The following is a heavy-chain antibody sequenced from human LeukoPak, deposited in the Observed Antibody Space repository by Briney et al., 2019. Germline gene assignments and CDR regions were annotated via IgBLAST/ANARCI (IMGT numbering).Heavy chain of an antibody. V-gene: IGHV4-4*02. CDR3: AREVAANIAAAGTIPHFDY. CDR2: IYHSETP. J-gene: IGHJ4*02. D-gene: IGHD6-13*01. CDR1: GGSISSNNW. Sequence: SGTLSLTCAVSGGSISSNNWWSWVRQPPGKGLEWIGEIYHSETPNYNPSLTSRVTISVDTSKNQFSLKLSSVTAADTAVYYCAREVAANIAAAGTIPHFDYWGQGTLVTVSS.